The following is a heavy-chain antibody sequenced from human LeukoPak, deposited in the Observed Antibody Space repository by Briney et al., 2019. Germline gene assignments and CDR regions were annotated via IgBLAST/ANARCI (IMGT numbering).Heavy chain of an antibody. CDR3: ARSGPHGGWYYFDY. V-gene: IGHV4-31*03. CDR2: TYYGGSA. Sequence: SETLSLTCTVSGDSISSGGYYWSWIRHHPGKGLEWIGYTYYGGSAYYTPTLESRVSISIDTSAYQFSLKLSSVTAADTAVYYCARSGPHGGWYYFDYWGQGTLVTVSS. CDR1: GDSISSGGYY. D-gene: IGHD6-19*01. J-gene: IGHJ4*02.